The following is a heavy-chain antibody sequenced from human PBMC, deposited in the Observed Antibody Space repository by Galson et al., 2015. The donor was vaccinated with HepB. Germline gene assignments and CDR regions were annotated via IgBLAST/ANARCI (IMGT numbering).Heavy chain of an antibody. Sequence: SLRLSCAASGFTFGDYAMSWVRQAPGKGLEWVGFIRSKAYGGTTEYAASVKGRFTISRDDSKSIAYLQMNSLKTEDTAVYYCTRDAGVMVRGLNYYGMDVWGQGTTVTVSS. J-gene: IGHJ6*02. CDR2: IRSKAYGGTT. V-gene: IGHV3-49*04. CDR1: GFTFGDYA. CDR3: TRDAGVMVRGLNYYGMDV. D-gene: IGHD3-10*01.